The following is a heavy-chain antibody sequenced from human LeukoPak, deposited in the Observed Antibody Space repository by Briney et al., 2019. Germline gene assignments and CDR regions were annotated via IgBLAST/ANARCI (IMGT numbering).Heavy chain of an antibody. CDR2: INHSGST. CDR3: ATSVPYYFDS. D-gene: IGHD6-6*01. CDR1: GGYFCGYY. V-gene: IGHV4-34*01. Sequence: PSETLSLTCAVYGGYFCGYYWSWIRQPPGKGLEWIGEINHSGSTNYNPSLKSRVTISVDTSKNQFSLKLSSVTAADTAVYYCATSVPYYFDSWGQGTLVTVSS. J-gene: IGHJ4*02.